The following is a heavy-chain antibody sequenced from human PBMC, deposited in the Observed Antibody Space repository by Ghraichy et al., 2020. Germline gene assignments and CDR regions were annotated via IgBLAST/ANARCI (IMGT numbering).Heavy chain of an antibody. J-gene: IGHJ4*02. V-gene: IGHV3-23*01. CDR3: AKLKVGTDGFFDY. D-gene: IGHD1-26*01. Sequence: GGSLRLSCAASGFTFSSYAMSWVRQAPGKGLEWVSVISGSGGSRYYADSVKGRFTISRDNSKNTLYLQMNSLRAEDTAVYHCAKLKVGTDGFFDYWGQGTLVTVSS. CDR2: ISGSGGSR. CDR1: GFTFSSYA.